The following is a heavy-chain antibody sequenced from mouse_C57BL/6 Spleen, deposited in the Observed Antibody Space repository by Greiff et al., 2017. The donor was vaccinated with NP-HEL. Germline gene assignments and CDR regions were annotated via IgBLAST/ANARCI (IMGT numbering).Heavy chain of an antibody. CDR1: GYSITSGYY. V-gene: IGHV3-6*01. J-gene: IGHJ1*03. CDR2: ISYDGSN. D-gene: IGHD1-1*01. CDR3: ARRPYYYGSSYGYFDV. Sequence: EVHLVESGPGLVKPSQSLSLTCSVTGYSITSGYYWNWIRQFPGNKLEWMGYISYDGSNNYNPSLKNRISITRDTSKNQFFLKLNSVTTEDTATYYCARRPYYYGSSYGYFDVWGTGTTVTVSS.